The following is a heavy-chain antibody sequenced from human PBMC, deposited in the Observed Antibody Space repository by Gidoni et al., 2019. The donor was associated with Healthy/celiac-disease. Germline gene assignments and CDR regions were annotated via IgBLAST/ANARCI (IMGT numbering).Heavy chain of an antibody. V-gene: IGHV3-23*01. J-gene: IGHJ1*01. Sequence: EVQLLESGGGLVQPGGSLRLSCAASGFTFSSYAMSWVRQAPGKGLEWVSAMRGSGGSTYYADSVKGRFTISRDNSKNTLYLQMNSLRAEDTAVYYCAKAPFGVVIIRGQYFQHWGQGTLVTVSS. CDR2: MRGSGGST. CDR3: AKAPFGVVIIRGQYFQH. CDR1: GFTFSSYA. D-gene: IGHD3-3*01.